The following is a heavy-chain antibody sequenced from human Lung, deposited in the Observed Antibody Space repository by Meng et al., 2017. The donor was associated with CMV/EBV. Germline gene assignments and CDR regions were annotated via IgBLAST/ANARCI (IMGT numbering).Heavy chain of an antibody. CDR3: ARSRRSSVDAFDI. J-gene: IGHJ3*02. Sequence: GGSXRLXCAASGFNFHDYPMHWVRQVPGKGLEWVSGITWNSANIAYADSVKGRFTISRDNAEDSLYLQMKSLKPEDTAFYYCARSRRSSVDAFDIWGQGKXVTVSS. CDR1: GFNFHDYP. V-gene: IGHV3-9*01. CDR2: ITWNSANI.